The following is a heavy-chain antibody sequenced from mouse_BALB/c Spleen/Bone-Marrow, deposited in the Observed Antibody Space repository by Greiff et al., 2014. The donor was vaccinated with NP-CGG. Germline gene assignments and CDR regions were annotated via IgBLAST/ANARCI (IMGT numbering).Heavy chain of an antibody. D-gene: IGHD2-3*01. CDR3: ARSDGAMDY. CDR1: GLTFSSFG. Sequence: EVKLMESGGGLVQPGGSRKLSCAASGLTFSSFGMHWVRQAPEKGLEWVAYISTGSSTIYYADTVKGRFTISRDNPKNTLSLQMTSLRSEDTAMYYCARSDGAMDYWGQGTSVTVSS. CDR2: ISTGSSTI. J-gene: IGHJ4*01. V-gene: IGHV5-17*02.